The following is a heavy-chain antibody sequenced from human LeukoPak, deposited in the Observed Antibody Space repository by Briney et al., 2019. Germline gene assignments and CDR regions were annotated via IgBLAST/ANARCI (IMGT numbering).Heavy chain of an antibody. CDR1: GYTFTTSY. Sequence: ASVKVSCKTSGYTFTTSYINWVRQAPGQGREWMGWVSAYNGKTSYAQRFQGRVTMTTDSSTSTAYMDLASLRYDDTAVYYCARGGTFYPSIDYWGQGTLVSVSS. D-gene: IGHD1-26*01. CDR3: ARGGTFYPSIDY. CDR2: VSAYNGKT. V-gene: IGHV1-18*01. J-gene: IGHJ4*02.